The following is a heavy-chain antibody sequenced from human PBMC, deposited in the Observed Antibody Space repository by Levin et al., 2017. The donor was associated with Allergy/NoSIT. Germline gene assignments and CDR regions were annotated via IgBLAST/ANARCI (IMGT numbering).Heavy chain of an antibody. CDR1: GFTFSSYA. D-gene: IGHD4-17*01. V-gene: IGHV3-23*01. CDR2: ISGSGGST. CDR3: ATKTPTTVTSYYYGMDV. J-gene: IGHJ6*02. Sequence: GGSLRLSCAASGFTFSSYAMSWVRQAPGKGLEWVSAISGSGGSTYYADSVKGRFTISRDNSKNTLYLQMNSLRAEDTAVYYCATKTPTTVTSYYYGMDVWGQGTTVTVSS.